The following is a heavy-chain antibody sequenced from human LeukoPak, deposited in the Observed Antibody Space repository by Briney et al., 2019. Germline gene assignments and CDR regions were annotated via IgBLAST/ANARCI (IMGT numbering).Heavy chain of an antibody. CDR3: ARASFASGSYYFDL. V-gene: IGHV4-38-2*02. CDR2: VYHSGAE. D-gene: IGHD3-10*01. J-gene: IGHJ4*02. CDR1: ADAITSLFY. Sequence: SETLSLTCIVSADAITSLFYWGWIRQSPGEGGKGLEWIASVYHSGAEYVNPSLKSRVTTSVDTSKSQFYLTLTSVTAADTAVYFCARASFASGSYYFDLWGPGTLITVSS.